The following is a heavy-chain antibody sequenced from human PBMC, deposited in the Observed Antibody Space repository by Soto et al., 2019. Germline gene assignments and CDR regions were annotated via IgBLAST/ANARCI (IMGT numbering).Heavy chain of an antibody. V-gene: IGHV4-39*02. J-gene: IGHJ4*02. CDR3: AREPLT. Sequence: PSETLSLTCNVSGDSISNSRFYWAWIRQPAGEGLEWIGSIYHTGNTCYNPSLKSRVTISVDTSKNQFSLKLTSVTAADAALYYCAREPLTWGQGTLVTVSS. CDR1: GDSISNSRFY. CDR2: IYHTGNT.